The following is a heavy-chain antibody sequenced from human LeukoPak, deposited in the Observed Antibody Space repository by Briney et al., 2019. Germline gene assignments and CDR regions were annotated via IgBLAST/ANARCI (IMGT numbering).Heavy chain of an antibody. Sequence: GGSLRLSCAASGLTFSIYWMSWVRQAPGKGLEWVANIKQDGSEKYYVDSVKGRFTISRDNAKNSLYLQMNSLRAEDTAVYYCATDLGSSRPNYLGQGTLVTVSS. CDR2: IKQDGSEK. V-gene: IGHV3-7*04. D-gene: IGHD6-13*01. J-gene: IGHJ4*02. CDR3: ATDLGSSRPNY. CDR1: GLTFSIYW.